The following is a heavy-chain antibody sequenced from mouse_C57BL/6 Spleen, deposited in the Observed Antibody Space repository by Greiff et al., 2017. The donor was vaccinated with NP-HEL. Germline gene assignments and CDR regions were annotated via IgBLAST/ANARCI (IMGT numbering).Heavy chain of an antibody. D-gene: IGHD1-1*01. J-gene: IGHJ2*01. CDR2: IHPNSGST. V-gene: IGHV1-64*01. CDR3: AREEGGLLLDY. Sequence: QVQLQQPGAELVKPGASVKLSCKASGYTFTSYWMHWVKQRPGQGLEWIGMIHPNSGSTNYNEKFKSKATLTVDKSSSTAYMQLSSLTSEDSAVYYCAREEGGLLLDYWGQGTTLTVSS. CDR1: GYTFTSYW.